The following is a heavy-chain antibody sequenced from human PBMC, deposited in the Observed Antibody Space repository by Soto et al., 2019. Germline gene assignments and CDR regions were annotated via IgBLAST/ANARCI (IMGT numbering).Heavy chain of an antibody. CDR2: ISGSGGST. CDR3: AKSGRYFANYYYYYYMDV. CDR1: GFTFSSYA. J-gene: IGHJ6*03. D-gene: IGHD3-9*01. V-gene: IGHV3-23*01. Sequence: ESGGGLVQPGGSLRLSCAASGFTFSSYAMSWVRQAPGKGLEWVSAISGSGGSTYYADSVKGRFTISRDNSKNTLYLQMNSLRAEDTAVYYCAKSGRYFANYYYYYYMDVWGKGTTVTVSS.